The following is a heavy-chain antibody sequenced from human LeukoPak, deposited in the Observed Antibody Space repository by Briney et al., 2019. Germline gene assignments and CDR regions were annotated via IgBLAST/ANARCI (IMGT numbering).Heavy chain of an antibody. D-gene: IGHD3-22*01. CDR2: IYYSGST. CDR3: ARDIVYYDSSGYPDY. CDR1: GGSISSSSYY. Sequence: SETLSLTCTVSGGSISSSSYYWGWIRQPPGKGLEWIGRIYYSGSTYYNPSLKSRVTISVDTSKNQFSLKLSSVTAADTAVYYCARDIVYYDSSGYPDYWGQGTLVTVSS. V-gene: IGHV4-39*02. J-gene: IGHJ4*02.